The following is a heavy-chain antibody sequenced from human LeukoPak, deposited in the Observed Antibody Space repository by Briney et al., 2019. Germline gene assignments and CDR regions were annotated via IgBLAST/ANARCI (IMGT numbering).Heavy chain of an antibody. Sequence: PSETLSLTCTVSGGSISSSSYYWGWIRQPPGKGLEWIGSIYYSGSTYYNPSLKSRVTIAVDTSKNQFSLKLSSVTAADTAVYYCARAAAGRGPPFDPWGQGTLVTVSS. CDR1: GGSISSSSYY. J-gene: IGHJ5*02. CDR3: ARAAAGRGPPFDP. V-gene: IGHV4-39*01. D-gene: IGHD6-13*01. CDR2: IYYSGST.